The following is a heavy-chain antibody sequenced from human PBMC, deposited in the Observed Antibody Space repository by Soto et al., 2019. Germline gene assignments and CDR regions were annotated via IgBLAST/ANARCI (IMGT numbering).Heavy chain of an antibody. Sequence: SETLSLTCTVSGGSISSGGYYWSWIRQHPGKGLEWIGYIYYSGSTYYNPSLKSRVTISVDTSKNQFSLKLSSVTAADTAVYYCARDVGTGQLVHPFDYWGQGTLVTVSS. V-gene: IGHV4-31*03. CDR1: GGSISSGGYY. J-gene: IGHJ4*02. D-gene: IGHD6-13*01. CDR3: ARDVGTGQLVHPFDY. CDR2: IYYSGST.